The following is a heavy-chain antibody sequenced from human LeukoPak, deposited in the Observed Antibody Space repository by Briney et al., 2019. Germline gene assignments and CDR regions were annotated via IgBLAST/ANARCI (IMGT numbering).Heavy chain of an antibody. V-gene: IGHV3-7*03. CDR1: GFTFSSYA. J-gene: IGHJ4*02. CDR3: ASGYCTNGVCFDY. Sequence: GGSLRLSCAASGFTFSSYAMSWVRQAPGKGLEWVANIKQDGSEKYYVDSVKGRFTISRDNAKNSLYLQMNSLRAEDTAVYYCASGYCTNGVCFDYWGQGTLVTVSS. D-gene: IGHD2-8*01. CDR2: IKQDGSEK.